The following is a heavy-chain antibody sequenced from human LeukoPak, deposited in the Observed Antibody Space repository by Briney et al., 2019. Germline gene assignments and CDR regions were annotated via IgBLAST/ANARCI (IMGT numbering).Heavy chain of an antibody. CDR2: ISSSSSYI. V-gene: IGHV3-21*01. J-gene: IGHJ4*02. Sequence: GGSLRLSCAASGFTFSSYNMNWVRQAPGEGLEWVSSISSSSSYIYYADSVKGRFTISRDNAKNSLYLQMNSLRAEDTAVYYCARGGVYSSGWYVDYWGQGTLVTVSS. D-gene: IGHD6-19*01. CDR1: GFTFSSYN. CDR3: ARGGVYSSGWYVDY.